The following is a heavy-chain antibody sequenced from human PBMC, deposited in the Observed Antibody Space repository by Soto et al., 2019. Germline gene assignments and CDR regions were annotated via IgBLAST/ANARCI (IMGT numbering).Heavy chain of an antibody. D-gene: IGHD6-19*01. CDR1: GGSISSGGYY. CDR2: IYYSGST. J-gene: IGHJ6*02. CDR3: ARDFTDSSGPTLGMDV. V-gene: IGHV4-31*03. Sequence: SEILSLTCTVSGGSISSGGYYWSWIRQHPGKGLECIGYIYYSGSTYYNPSLKSRVTISVDTSKSQFSLKLSSVTAADTAVYYCARDFTDSSGPTLGMDVWGQGTTVX.